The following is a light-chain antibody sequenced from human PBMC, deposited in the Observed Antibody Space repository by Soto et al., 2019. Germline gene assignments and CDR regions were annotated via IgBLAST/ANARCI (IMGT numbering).Light chain of an antibody. CDR2: GAS. Sequence: EIVLTQSPGTLSLSPGERATLSCRASQSVSRSYLAWYQHKPGQAPRLLIYGASSRATGIPDRFSGSGSGTDFTLTISRLEPEDFTVYYCQQYGRSPHTFGQGTKLEIK. CDR1: QSVSRSY. J-gene: IGKJ2*01. V-gene: IGKV3-20*01. CDR3: QQYGRSPHT.